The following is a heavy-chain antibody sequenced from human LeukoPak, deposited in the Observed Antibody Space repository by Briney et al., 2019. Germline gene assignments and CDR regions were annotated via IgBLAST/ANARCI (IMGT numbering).Heavy chain of an antibody. V-gene: IGHV4-34*01. Sequence: SETLSLICAVYGGSFSGYYWSWIRQPPGKGLEWIGEINHSGSTNYNPSLKSRVTISVDTSKNQFSLKLSSVTAADTAVYYCARDNDSSGYYYFDYWGQGTLVTVSS. D-gene: IGHD3-22*01. CDR3: ARDNDSSGYYYFDY. J-gene: IGHJ4*02. CDR2: INHSGST. CDR1: GGSFSGYY.